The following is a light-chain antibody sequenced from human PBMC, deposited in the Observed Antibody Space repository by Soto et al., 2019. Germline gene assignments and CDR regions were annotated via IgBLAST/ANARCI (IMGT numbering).Light chain of an antibody. CDR3: QQYGSSPTWT. CDR1: QSVSSSY. CDR2: GAS. Sequence: EIVFTQSPCTLALSPGERATLSCRASQSVSSSYLAWYQQKPGQAPRLLIYGASSRATGIPDRFSGSGSGADFTLTISRLEPEDFAVYYCQQYGSSPTWTFGQGTKVDIK. V-gene: IGKV3-20*01. J-gene: IGKJ1*01.